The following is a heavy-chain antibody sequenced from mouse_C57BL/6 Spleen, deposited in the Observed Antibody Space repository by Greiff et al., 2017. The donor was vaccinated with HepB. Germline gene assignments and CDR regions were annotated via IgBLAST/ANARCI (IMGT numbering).Heavy chain of an antibody. Sequence: EVKLVESEGGLVQPGSSMKLSCTASGFTFSDYYMAWVRQVPEKGLEWVANINYDGSSTYYLDSLKSRFIISRDNAKNILYLQMSSLKSEDTATYYCARGGYWGDAMDYWGQGTSVTVSS. D-gene: IGHD2-3*01. CDR3: ARGGYWGDAMDY. V-gene: IGHV5-16*01. J-gene: IGHJ4*01. CDR1: GFTFSDYY. CDR2: INYDGSST.